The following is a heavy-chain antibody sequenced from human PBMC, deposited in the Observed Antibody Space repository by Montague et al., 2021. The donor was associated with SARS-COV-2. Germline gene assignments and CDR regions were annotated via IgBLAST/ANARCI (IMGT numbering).Heavy chain of an antibody. CDR3: AASGRRGYSNPFHH. D-gene: IGHD4-11*01. Sequence: TLSPTRTVSGDSITSGGYFWNWIRQHPGKGLEYIGAISYSGSTYYXPSLTSRVSISMDTSKNAFSLSLHSVTAADTAVYFCAASGRRGYSNPFHHCGRGSLVTVSS. V-gene: IGHV4-31*03. CDR1: GDSITSGGYF. CDR2: ISYSGST. J-gene: IGHJ4*02.